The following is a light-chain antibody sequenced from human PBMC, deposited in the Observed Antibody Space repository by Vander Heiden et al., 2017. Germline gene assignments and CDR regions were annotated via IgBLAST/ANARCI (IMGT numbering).Light chain of an antibody. CDR2: RNN. J-gene: IGLJ3*02. Sequence: QAGLTQPPSVSKGLRQTATLTCTGHSNNVGNQGAPWLQLHQGHPPKLLSYRNNNRPSGISERFSASRSGNTASLTISGLQPEDEADCYCSAWDSSLSAWVFGGGTKLTVL. CDR1: SNNVGNQG. V-gene: IGLV10-54*04. CDR3: SAWDSSLSAWV.